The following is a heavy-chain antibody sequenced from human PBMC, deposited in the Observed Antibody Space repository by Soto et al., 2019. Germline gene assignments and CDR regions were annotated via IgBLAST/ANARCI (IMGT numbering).Heavy chain of an antibody. V-gene: IGHV3-23*01. CDR1: AINFRSYA. CDR3: AKRQSFDFWSGYLPFFDY. Sequence: GSLILSCSASAINFRSYAMSCVRQAPGKGLEWVSAVGGSGSDTYYADFVKGRFTVSRDDSKNTLYLHMSSLRVEDTAIYFCAKRQSFDFWSGYLPFFDYWGQGTPVTVSS. J-gene: IGHJ4*02. CDR2: VGGSGSDT. D-gene: IGHD3-3*01.